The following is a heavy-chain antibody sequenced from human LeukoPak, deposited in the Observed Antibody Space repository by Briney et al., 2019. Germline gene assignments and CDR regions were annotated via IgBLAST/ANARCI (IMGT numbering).Heavy chain of an antibody. CDR3: ARAIVGWFDL. Sequence: GGSLRLSCAASGFTFSSYAMSWVRQAPGKGLEWVSAISGSGGSTYYADSVKGRFTISRDNAENSLYLQMNSLRDEDTAVYYCARAIVGWFDLWGQGTLVTVSS. V-gene: IGHV3-23*01. CDR2: ISGSGGST. J-gene: IGHJ5*02. CDR1: GFTFSSYA. D-gene: IGHD3-22*01.